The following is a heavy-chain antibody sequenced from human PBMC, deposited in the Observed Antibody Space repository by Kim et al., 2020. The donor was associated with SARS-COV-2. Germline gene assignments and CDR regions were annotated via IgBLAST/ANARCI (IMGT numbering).Heavy chain of an antibody. CDR1: GFTFSSYS. CDR3: ARKLLFGHSSSGAQYYYYGMDV. Sequence: GGSLRLSCAASGFTFSSYSMNWVRQAPGKGLEWVSSISSSSSYIYYADSVKGRFTISRDNAKNSLYLQMNSLRAEDTAVYYCARKLLFGHSSSGAQYYYYGMDVWGQGTTVTVSS. D-gene: IGHD6-6*01. CDR2: ISSSSSYI. V-gene: IGHV3-21*01. J-gene: IGHJ6*02.